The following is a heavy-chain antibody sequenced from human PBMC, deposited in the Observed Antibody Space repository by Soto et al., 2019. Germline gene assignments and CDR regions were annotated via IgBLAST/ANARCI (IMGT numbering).Heavy chain of an antibody. D-gene: IGHD3-10*01. CDR1: GGSISSGGHS. J-gene: IGHJ4*01. CDR2: MYHSGNT. CDR3: ARVHVGYYFDF. Sequence: SETLSLTCSVSGGSISSGGHSWSWIREPPGKGLEWIRFMYHSGNTFFNPSLWSRVTISVDRSKNQFALKLNSVTAADTAVYYCARVHVGYYFDFGGHGTLVTVS. V-gene: IGHV4-30-2*01.